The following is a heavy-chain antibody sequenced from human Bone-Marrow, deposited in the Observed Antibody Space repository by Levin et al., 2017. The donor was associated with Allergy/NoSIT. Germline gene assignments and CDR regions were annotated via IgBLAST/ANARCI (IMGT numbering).Heavy chain of an antibody. CDR3: ARALPSGRLPYFDY. CDR2: IYYSGST. J-gene: IGHJ4*02. V-gene: IGHV4-59*01. CDR1: GGSISSYY. D-gene: IGHD2-15*01. Sequence: SETLSLTCTVSGGSISSYYWSWIRQPPGKGLEWMGYIYYSGSTNYNPYLKSRVTISIDTSKTQFSLKLSSVTAADTAVYYCARALPSGRLPYFDYWGQGTLVTVSS.